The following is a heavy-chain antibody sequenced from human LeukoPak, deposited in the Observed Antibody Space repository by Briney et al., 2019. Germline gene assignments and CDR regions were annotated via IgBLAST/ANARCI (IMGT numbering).Heavy chain of an antibody. D-gene: IGHD3-22*01. Sequence: NSSETLSLTCTVSGGSISSGSYLWSWIRQPAGKGLEWIGRIYTSGSTNYNPPLKSRGTTSVDTSKNQFSPKLSSATAADTAVYYCAISTRITMVVIRTHWYVDLGGRGTLVTVP. CDR3: AISTRITMVVIRTHWYVDL. V-gene: IGHV4-61*02. CDR1: GGSISSGSYL. J-gene: IGHJ2*01. CDR2: IYTSGST.